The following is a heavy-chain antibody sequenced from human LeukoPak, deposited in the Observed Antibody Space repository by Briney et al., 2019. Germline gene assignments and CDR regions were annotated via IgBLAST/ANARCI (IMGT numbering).Heavy chain of an antibody. V-gene: IGHV3-30*02. D-gene: IGHD3-22*01. Sequence: GGSLRLSCAASGFTFSSYGMHWVRQAPGKGLEWVAFIRYDGSNKYYADSVKGRFTISRDKSKNTLYLQMNSLRAEDTAVYYCAKGGYSYDSSGHNYFDYWGQGTLVTVSS. CDR2: IRYDGSNK. J-gene: IGHJ4*02. CDR3: AKGGYSYDSSGHNYFDY. CDR1: GFTFSSYG.